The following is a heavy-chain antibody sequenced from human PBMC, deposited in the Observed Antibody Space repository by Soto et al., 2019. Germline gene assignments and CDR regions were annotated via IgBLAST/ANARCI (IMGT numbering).Heavy chain of an antibody. CDR1: GFMFSDYW. V-gene: IGHV3-7*03. J-gene: IGHJ4*02. Sequence: GGSLRLSCGASGFMFSDYWMNWVRQAPGKGLEWVSNIKQDGSERSYVDSVKGRFTISRDNAENSLYLQMNSLRAEDTAVYYCARTRTLYDFWSAYYFAYWGQGTLVTVSS. D-gene: IGHD3-3*01. CDR2: IKQDGSER. CDR3: ARTRTLYDFWSAYYFAY.